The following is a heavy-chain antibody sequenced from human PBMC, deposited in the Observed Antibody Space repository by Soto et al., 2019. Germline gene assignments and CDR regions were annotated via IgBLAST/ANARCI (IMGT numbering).Heavy chain of an antibody. V-gene: IGHV4-30-2*01. J-gene: IGHJ5*02. CDR1: GGSISSGGYS. CDR3: ARSRGSSNWFDP. CDR2: IYHSGST. Sequence: SETLSLTCAVSGGSISSGGYSWSWIRQPPGKGLEWIGYIYHSGSTYYTPSLKSRVTISVDRSKNQFSLKLSSVTAADTAVYYCARSRGSSNWFDPWGQGTLVTVSS.